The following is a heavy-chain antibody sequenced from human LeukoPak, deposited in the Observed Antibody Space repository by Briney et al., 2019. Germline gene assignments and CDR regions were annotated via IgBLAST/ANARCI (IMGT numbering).Heavy chain of an antibody. V-gene: IGHV3-30*04. D-gene: IGHD1-14*01. J-gene: IGHJ4*02. CDR1: GLTFSSYV. Sequence: GGSLRLSFAASGLTFSSYVMYGVRQAPGKGLEWVAVTSYDGSNKYYADSVKGRFTISRDNSKNTLYLQMNSLRAEDTAMYYSARGQGTPPTEHYFDYWGQGTLVTVSS. CDR3: ARGQGTPPTEHYFDY. CDR2: TSYDGSNK.